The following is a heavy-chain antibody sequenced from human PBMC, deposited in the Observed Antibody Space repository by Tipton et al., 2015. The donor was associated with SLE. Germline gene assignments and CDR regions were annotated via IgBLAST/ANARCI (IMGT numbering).Heavy chain of an antibody. V-gene: IGHV1-18*04. CDR1: GYSFTSYW. Sequence: QVQLVQSGAEVKKPGESLKISCKGSGYSFTSYWIGWVRQAPGQGLEWMGWISAYNGNTNYAQKLQGRVTMTTDTSTSTAYMELRSLRSDDTAVYYCARDASGSYSDYWGQGTLVTVSS. J-gene: IGHJ4*02. CDR2: ISAYNGNT. CDR3: ARDASGSYSDY. D-gene: IGHD3-10*01.